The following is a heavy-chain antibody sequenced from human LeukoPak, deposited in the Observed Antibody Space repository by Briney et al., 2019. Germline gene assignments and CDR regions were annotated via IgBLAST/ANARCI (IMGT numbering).Heavy chain of an antibody. Sequence: SETLSLTCTVSGASISSYYWGWLRQPPGKGLEWIGSIYYSGSTYYNASLKSRGTISVDTSKNQFSLKLNSVTAADTAVYFCARQVVAVAGTGYFDYWGQGTLVTVSS. V-gene: IGHV4-39*01. CDR2: IYYSGST. CDR3: ARQVVAVAGTGYFDY. D-gene: IGHD6-19*01. CDR1: GASISSYY. J-gene: IGHJ4*02.